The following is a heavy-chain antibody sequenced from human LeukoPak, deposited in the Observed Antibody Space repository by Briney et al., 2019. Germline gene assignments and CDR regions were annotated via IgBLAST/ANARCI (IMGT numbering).Heavy chain of an antibody. CDR1: GGSISSYY. CDR2: VFYTGST. J-gene: IGHJ5*02. CDR3: AGQRCSSTSCYSWFDP. Sequence: KPSETLSLTCTVSGGSISSYYWSWIRQPPGKGLEWIGYVFYTGSTNYNPSLKSRVTISVDTSKNQFSLKLTSVTDADTAVYYCAGQRCSSTSCYSWFDPWGQGTLVTVSS. V-gene: IGHV4-59*08. D-gene: IGHD2-2*01.